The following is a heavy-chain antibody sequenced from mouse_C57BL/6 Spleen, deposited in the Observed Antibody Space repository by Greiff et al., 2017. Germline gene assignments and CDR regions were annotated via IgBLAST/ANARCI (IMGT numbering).Heavy chain of an antibody. V-gene: IGHV1-78*01. J-gene: IGHJ2*01. CDR3: ATGHYYYGSSCYFAY. CDR2: IYPRDGST. D-gene: IGHD1-1*01. Sequence: QVQLQQSDAELVKPGASVKISCKVSGYTFTDHTIHWMKQRPEQGLEWIGYIYPRDGSTKYNEKFKGKATLTADKSSSTAYMQLNSLTSEDSAVYFCATGHYYYGSSCYFAYWGQGTTLTVSA. CDR1: GYTFTDHT.